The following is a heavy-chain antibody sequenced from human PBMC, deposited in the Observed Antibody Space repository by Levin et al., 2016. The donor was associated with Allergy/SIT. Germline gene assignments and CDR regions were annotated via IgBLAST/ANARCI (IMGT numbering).Heavy chain of an antibody. D-gene: IGHD3-3*01. J-gene: IGHJ4*02. CDR2: ISGRGENM. CDR3: AKRSSPVTIFGGNDY. CDR1: GFSFRNFA. Sequence: GGSLRLSCTASGFSFRNFAMSWVRQAPGKGLEWVSTISGRGENMFYTTSAKGRFTISRDNTQNTLNLQMSSLRAEDTAVYFCAKRSSPVTIFGGNDYWGQGALVTVSS. V-gene: IGHV3-23*01.